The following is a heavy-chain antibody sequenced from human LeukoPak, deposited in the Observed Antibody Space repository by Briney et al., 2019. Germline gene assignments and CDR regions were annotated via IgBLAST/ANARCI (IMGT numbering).Heavy chain of an antibody. J-gene: IGHJ4*02. D-gene: IGHD3-10*01. CDR2: IYWNDDK. CDR1: GFSLTTSGVG. V-gene: IGHV2-5*01. CDR3: AHSTNYYGSGSHDY. Sequence: SGPTLVNPTQTLTLTCTFSGFSLTTSGVGVGWIRQPPGKALEWLALIYWNDDKRYNPSLKSRLTITKDTSTNQVVLTMTNMDPVDTATYYCAHSTNYYGSGSHDYRGQGTLVTVSS.